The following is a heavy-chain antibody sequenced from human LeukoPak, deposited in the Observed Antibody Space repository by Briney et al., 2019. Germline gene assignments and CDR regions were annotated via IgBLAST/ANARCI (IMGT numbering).Heavy chain of an antibody. D-gene: IGHD5-12*01. V-gene: IGHV4-59*01. J-gene: IGHJ4*02. CDR3: ARGGGGYAFDY. Sequence: SETLSLTCTVSGGSISSYYWSWIRQPPGKGLEWIGHIYHSGSANYSPSLKSRVTMSADTSKNQSSLKLTSVTAADTAVYYCARGGGGYAFDYWGQGTLVTVSS. CDR1: GGSISSYY. CDR2: IYHSGSA.